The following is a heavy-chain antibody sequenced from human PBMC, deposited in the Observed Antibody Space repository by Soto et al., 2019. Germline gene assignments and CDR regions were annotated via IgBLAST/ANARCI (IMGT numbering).Heavy chain of an antibody. CDR1: GYTFTKYG. J-gene: IGHJ6*02. CDR3: ARTDCSSTSCYNYYYYGMDV. V-gene: IGHV1-3*01. CDR2: INPGNGDT. D-gene: IGHD2-2*01. Sequence: VQLVQSGAEVKKPGASVKVSCKASGYTFTKYGLHWVRQAPGQRLEWMGWINPGNGDTKYSQKFQGRVTITRDTSATTAYMELSSLRSADSAVFYCARTDCSSTSCYNYYYYGMDVWGQGTTVTVSS.